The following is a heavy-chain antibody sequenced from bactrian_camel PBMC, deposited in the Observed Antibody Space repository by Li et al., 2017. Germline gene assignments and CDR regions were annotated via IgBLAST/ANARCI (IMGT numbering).Heavy chain of an antibody. CDR3: AAARGFRDPPRARDFFV. CDR2: VDLDGFVW. Sequence: QLVESGGGSVQPGGSLRLSCTYSGPIYSSGCMGWFRQVPGKQREGVAFVDLDGFVWPYGKAVKGRFAISHDRPKNTVYLQMNGLKPEDTSVYYCAAARGFRDPPRARDFFVWGQGTQVTVS. CDR1: GPIYSSGC. J-gene: IGHJ4*01. D-gene: IGHD4*01. V-gene: IGHV3S53*01.